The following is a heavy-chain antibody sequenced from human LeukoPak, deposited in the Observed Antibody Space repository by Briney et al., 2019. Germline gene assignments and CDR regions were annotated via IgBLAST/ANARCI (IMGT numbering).Heavy chain of an antibody. V-gene: IGHV3-11*01. J-gene: IGHJ4*02. Sequence: GGSLRLSCAPSGFTFSDYYMSWIRQAPGEGLEWVSYISSSGSTIYYADSVKGRFTISRDNAKNSLYLQMNSLRAEDTAVYYCARDHGDYLTGTTAFDYSGQGTLVTVCS. CDR1: GFTFSDYY. CDR2: ISSSGSTI. D-gene: IGHD1-14*01. CDR3: ARDHGDYLTGTTAFDY.